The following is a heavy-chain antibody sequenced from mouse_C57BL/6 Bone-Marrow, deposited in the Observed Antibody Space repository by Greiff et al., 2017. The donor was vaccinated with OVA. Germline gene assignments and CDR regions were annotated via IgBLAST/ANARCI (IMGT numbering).Heavy chain of an antibody. CDR3: ARGTLFAY. V-gene: IGHV5-4*03. CDR1: GFTFSSYA. J-gene: IGHJ3*01. CDR2: ISDGGSYT. Sequence: DVMLVESGGGLVKPGGSLKLSCAASGFTFSSYAMSWVRQTPEKRLEWVATISDGGSYTYYPDNVKGRFTISRDNAKNNLYLQMSHLKSEDTAMYYCARGTLFAYWGQGTLVTVSA.